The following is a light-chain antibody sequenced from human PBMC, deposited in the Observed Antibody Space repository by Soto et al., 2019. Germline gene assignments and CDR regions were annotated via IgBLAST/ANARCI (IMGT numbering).Light chain of an antibody. Sequence: QSALTQPASVSGSPGQSITISCTGTSSDVGGYNHVSWYQQHPGKAPKLLIYDVNNRPSGVSNRFSGSKSGNTASLTISGLQAEDEADYYCCSYTTSSTRVFGTGTKLTVL. CDR3: CSYTTSSTRV. V-gene: IGLV2-14*01. CDR2: DVN. CDR1: SSDVGGYNH. J-gene: IGLJ1*01.